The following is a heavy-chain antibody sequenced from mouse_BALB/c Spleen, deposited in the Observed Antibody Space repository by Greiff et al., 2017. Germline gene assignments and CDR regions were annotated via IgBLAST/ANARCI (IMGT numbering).Heavy chain of an antibody. CDR1: GYAFTNYL. CDR2: INPGSGGT. V-gene: IGHV1-54*01. CDR3: AADGSFAY. J-gene: IGHJ3*01. Sequence: QVQLQQSGAELVRPGTSVKVSCKASGYAFTNYLIEWVKQRPGQGLEWIGVINPGSGGTNYNEKFKGKATLTADKSSSTAYMQLSSLTSDDSAVYFCAADGSFAYWGQGTLVTVSA. D-gene: IGHD2-3*01.